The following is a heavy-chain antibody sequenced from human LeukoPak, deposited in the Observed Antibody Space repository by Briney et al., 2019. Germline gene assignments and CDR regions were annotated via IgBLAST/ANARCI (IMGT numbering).Heavy chain of an antibody. D-gene: IGHD2-15*01. J-gene: IGHJ4*02. CDR3: ARHWRGYCSGNGCSAIDY. CDR1: GYIFANYW. Sequence: GESLQISCQGSGYIFANYWIGWVRQLPGKGLECLGVIYPGDSETRYSPSFQGQVTISADRAINTAYLQWSSLKASDTAIYYCARHWRGYCSGNGCSAIDYWGRGTWSPSPQ. V-gene: IGHV5-51*01. CDR2: IYPGDSET.